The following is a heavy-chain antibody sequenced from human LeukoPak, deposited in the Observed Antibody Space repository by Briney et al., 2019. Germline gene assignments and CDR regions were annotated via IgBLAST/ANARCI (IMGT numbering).Heavy chain of an antibody. D-gene: IGHD3-22*01. J-gene: IGHJ4*02. Sequence: SETLSLTCTVSGGSISSSSYYWGWIRQPPGKGLEWIGSIYHSGSTYYNPSLKSRVTISVDRSKNQFSLKLSSVTAADTAVYYCARYTYYYDSSGRFDYWGQGTLVTVSS. CDR2: IYHSGST. CDR3: ARYTYYYDSSGRFDY. CDR1: GGSISSSSYY. V-gene: IGHV4-39*07.